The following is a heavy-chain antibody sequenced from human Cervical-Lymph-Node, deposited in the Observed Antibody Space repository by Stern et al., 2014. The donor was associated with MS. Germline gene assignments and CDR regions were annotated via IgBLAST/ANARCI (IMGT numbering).Heavy chain of an antibody. Sequence: VQLLESGPGLVKPSQTLSLTCTVSGGSIRSDDYYWTWIRQPPGKGLEWIGYIYYSGNTYYNPSLRSRVTISVDTSKNQFSLKLSSVTAADTAVYYCARTDILLLDHWGQGTLVTVSS. V-gene: IGHV4-30-4*01. CDR2: IYYSGNT. J-gene: IGHJ5*02. D-gene: IGHD3-22*01. CDR3: ARTDILLLDH. CDR1: GGSIRSDDYY.